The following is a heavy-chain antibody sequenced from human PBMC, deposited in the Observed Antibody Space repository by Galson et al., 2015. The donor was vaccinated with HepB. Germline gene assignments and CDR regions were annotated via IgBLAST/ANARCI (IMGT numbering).Heavy chain of an antibody. V-gene: IGHV3-30*04. CDR1: GFTFSSYA. D-gene: IGHD2-8*02. J-gene: IGHJ6*02. CDR3: ARDTEDKGGAYYYGMDV. CDR2: ISYDGSNK. Sequence: SLRLSCAASGFTFSSYAMHWVRQAPGKGLEWVAVISYDGSNKYYADSVKGRFTISRDNSKNTLYLQMNSLRAEDTAVYYCARDTEDKGGAYYYGMDVWGQGTTVTVSS.